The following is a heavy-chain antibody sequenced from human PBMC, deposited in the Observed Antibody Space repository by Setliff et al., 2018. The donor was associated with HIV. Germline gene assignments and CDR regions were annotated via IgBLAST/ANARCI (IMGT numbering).Heavy chain of an antibody. CDR1: GGTFSSYA. CDR3: ALCRGEFLEWLLTLDY. CDR2: IIPILGIA. V-gene: IGHV1-69*10. D-gene: IGHD3-3*01. Sequence: SVKVSCKASGGTFSSYAISWVRQAPGQGLEWMGGIIPILGIANYAQKFQGRVTITADESTSTAYMELSSLRSEDTAVYYCALCRGEFLEWLLTLDYWGQGTLVTVSS. J-gene: IGHJ4*02.